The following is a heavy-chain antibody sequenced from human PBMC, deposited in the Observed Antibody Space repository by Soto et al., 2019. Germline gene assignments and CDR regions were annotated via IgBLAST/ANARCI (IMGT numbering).Heavy chain of an antibody. D-gene: IGHD2-2*01. V-gene: IGHV1-69*15. J-gene: IGHJ6*04. CDR1: GGTFSRYG. CDR2: IIPIFGIA. CDR3: ARQDRDRETGLVPASIDGMDV. Sequence: QVQLVQSGAEVKKPGSSVKVSCKASGGTFSRYGITWVRQAPGHGLEWIGRIIPIFGIASYAQKFQGRVTITADEAKSKAYMEIGSLRSDATAVYYCARQDRDRETGLVPASIDGMDVWGEGATVTVSS.